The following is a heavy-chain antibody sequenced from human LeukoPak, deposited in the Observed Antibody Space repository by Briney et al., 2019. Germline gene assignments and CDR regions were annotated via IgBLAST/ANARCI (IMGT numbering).Heavy chain of an antibody. D-gene: IGHD4-17*01. CDR2: ISSSGSTI. CDR1: GFTFSTYW. CDR3: ARGDGAYGDYVLDGSKENWFDP. Sequence: GGSLRLSCAASGFTFSTYWMSWVRHAPGKGLEWVSYISSSGSTIYYADSVKGRFTISRDNAKNSLYLQMNSLRAEDTAVYYCARGDGAYGDYVLDGSKENWFDPWGQGTLVTVSS. V-gene: IGHV3-48*04. J-gene: IGHJ5*02.